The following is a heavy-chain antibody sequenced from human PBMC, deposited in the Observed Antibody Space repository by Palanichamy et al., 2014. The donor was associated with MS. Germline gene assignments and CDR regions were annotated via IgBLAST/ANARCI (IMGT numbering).Heavy chain of an antibody. CDR2: INRSGGST. J-gene: IGHJ3*02. D-gene: IGHD5-24*01. CDR3: ARGLHSNPRWLQGGDAFDI. CDR1: GYTFTNYY. Sequence: QVQLVQSGAEVKKPGASVTVSCKASGYTFTNYYMHWVRQAPGQGLEWMGIINRSGGSTSYEQKFQGRVTMTRDTSTNTVFMDLSSLRSEDTAVYYCARGLHSNPRWLQGGDAFDIWGQGTMVTVSS. V-gene: IGHV1-46*01.